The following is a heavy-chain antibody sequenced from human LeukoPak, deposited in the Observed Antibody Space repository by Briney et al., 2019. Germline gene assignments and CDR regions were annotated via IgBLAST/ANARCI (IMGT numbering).Heavy chain of an antibody. D-gene: IGHD2-2*01. CDR1: GGSFSGYY. CDR2: INHSGST. J-gene: IGHJ4*02. Sequence: PSETLSLTCAVYGGSFSGYYWSWIRQPPGKGLEWIEEINHSGSTNYNPSLKSRVTISVDTSKNQFSLKLSSVTAADTAVYYCSRSQWKVVPAAYFDYWGQGTLVTVSS. V-gene: IGHV4-34*01. CDR3: SRSQWKVVPAAYFDY.